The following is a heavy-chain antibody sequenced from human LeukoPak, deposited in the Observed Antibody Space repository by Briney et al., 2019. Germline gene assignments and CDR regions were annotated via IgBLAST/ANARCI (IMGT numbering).Heavy chain of an antibody. Sequence: GRSLRLSCAASGFTFSSYGMHWVRQAPGKGLEWVAVIWYDESNKYYADSVKGRFTISRDNSKNTLYLQMNSLRAEDTAVYYCARRRRTAMVYPGYYYGMDVWGQGTTVTVSS. CDR1: GFTFSSYG. CDR2: IWYDESNK. J-gene: IGHJ6*02. CDR3: ARRRRTAMVYPGYYYGMDV. V-gene: IGHV3-33*01. D-gene: IGHD5-18*01.